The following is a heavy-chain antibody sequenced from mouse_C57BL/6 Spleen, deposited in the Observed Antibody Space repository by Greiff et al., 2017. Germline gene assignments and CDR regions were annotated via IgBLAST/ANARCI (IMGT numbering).Heavy chain of an antibody. V-gene: IGHV5-17*01. CDR3: ATGLYAMDY. Sequence: EVQVVESGGGLVKPGGSLKLSCEASGFTFSDYGMHWVRQAPEKGLEWVAYISSGSSTIYYADTVKGRFTISRDNAKNTLCLQMTSLRSEDTAMYYCATGLYAMDYWGQGASVTVSS. J-gene: IGHJ4*01. CDR1: GFTFSDYG. CDR2: ISSGSSTI.